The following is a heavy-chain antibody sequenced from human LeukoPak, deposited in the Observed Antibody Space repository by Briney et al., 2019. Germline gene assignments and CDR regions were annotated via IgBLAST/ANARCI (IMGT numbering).Heavy chain of an antibody. D-gene: IGHD3-22*01. J-gene: IGHJ3*02. V-gene: IGHV4-34*01. CDR1: GGSLSGYY. CDR3: ARELRITMIVVVSNAFDI. CDR2: INHSGST. Sequence: PSETLSLTCAVYGGSLSGYYWSWIRQPPGKGLEWIGEINHSGSTNYNPSLKSRVTISVDTSKNQFSLKLSSVTAADTAVYYCARELRITMIVVVSNAFDIWGQGTMVTVSS.